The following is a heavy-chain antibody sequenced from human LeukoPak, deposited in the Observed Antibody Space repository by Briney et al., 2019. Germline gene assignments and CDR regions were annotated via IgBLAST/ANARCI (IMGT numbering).Heavy chain of an antibody. CDR3: ASGLNSRSTSC. CDR2: VSPDSGGT. CDR1: GYRFTDYY. D-gene: IGHD6-13*01. V-gene: IGHV1-2*02. Sequence: ASVKVSCKASGYRFTDYYVHWVRQAPGQGLEWMGRVSPDSGGTKYAQKFQGRVTMTTDTTISTAYMELSRLRSDDTAVYYCASGLNSRSTSCWGQGTRVTVSS. J-gene: IGHJ4*02.